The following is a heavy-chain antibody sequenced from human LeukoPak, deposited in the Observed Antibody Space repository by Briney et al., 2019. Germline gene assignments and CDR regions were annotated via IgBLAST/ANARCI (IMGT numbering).Heavy chain of an antibody. CDR3: AKSEYSYGYRYYYMDV. V-gene: IGHV3-23*01. J-gene: IGHJ6*03. CDR1: GFTFSSYG. Sequence: GGTLRLSCAASGFTFSSYGMSWVRQAPGKGLEWVSAISGSGGSTYYADSVKGRFTISRDNSKNTLYLQMNSLRAEDTAVYYCAKSEYSYGYRYYYMDVWGKGTTVTVSS. CDR2: ISGSGGST. D-gene: IGHD5-18*01.